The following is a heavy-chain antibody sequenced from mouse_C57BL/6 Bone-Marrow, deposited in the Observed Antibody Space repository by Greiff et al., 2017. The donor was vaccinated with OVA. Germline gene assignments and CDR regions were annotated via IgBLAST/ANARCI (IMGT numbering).Heavy chain of an antibody. CDR1: GYTFTSYG. CDR2: IYPRSGNT. J-gene: IGHJ2*01. Sequence: VQLQQSGAELARPGASVKLSCKASGYTFTSYGISWVKQRTGQGLEWIGEIYPRSGNTYYNEKFKGKATLTADKSSSTAYMELRILTSEDSAVYFCARWGDGYHGGYWGQGTTLTVSS. V-gene: IGHV1-81*01. D-gene: IGHD2-3*01. CDR3: ARWGDGYHGGY.